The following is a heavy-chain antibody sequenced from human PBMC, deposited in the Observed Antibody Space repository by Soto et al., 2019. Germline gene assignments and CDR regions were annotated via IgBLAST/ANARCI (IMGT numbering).Heavy chain of an antibody. Sequence: GGSLRLSCAASGFTFSSYWMSWVRQAPGKGLEWVANIKQGGSEKYYVDSVKGRLTISRDKAKNSLYLQMNSLRAEDTAVYYCARVIVVVPAARRRDAFDIWGQGTMVTVSS. CDR3: ARVIVVVPAARRRDAFDI. J-gene: IGHJ3*02. D-gene: IGHD2-2*01. CDR2: IKQGGSEK. CDR1: GFTFSSYW. V-gene: IGHV3-7*01.